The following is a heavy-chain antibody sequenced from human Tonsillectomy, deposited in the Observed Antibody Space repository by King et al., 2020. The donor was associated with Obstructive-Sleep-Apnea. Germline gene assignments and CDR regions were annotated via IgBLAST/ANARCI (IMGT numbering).Heavy chain of an antibody. CDR1: GFTLSGYS. D-gene: IGHD4-17*01. CDR2: ISRNSSYI. V-gene: IGHV3-21*01. J-gene: IGHJ4*02. CDR3: ARVGTPRGDYVPSGFDY. Sequence: VQLVESGGGLVRPGGSLRLSCAASGFTLSGYSMNWVRQAPGKGLEWVSSISRNSSYIFYADSVRGRFTISRDNARNSLYLQMDSRRAEDTAVYFCARVGTPRGDYVPSGFDYWGQGSLVTVSS.